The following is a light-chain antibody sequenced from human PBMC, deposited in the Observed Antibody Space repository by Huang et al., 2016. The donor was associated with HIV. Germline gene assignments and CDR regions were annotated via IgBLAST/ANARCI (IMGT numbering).Light chain of an antibody. Sequence: DIQLTQSPPSLSASVGDTVTITCQASQDISNYLNWYQAKPWSAPKFLIYDASNLEAGVPSRFSGSGSGTHFTFTISTLQPEDIGTYYCQHYGDLPFTFGPGTKVDL. V-gene: IGKV1-33*01. CDR2: DAS. CDR3: QHYGDLPFT. J-gene: IGKJ3*01. CDR1: QDISNY.